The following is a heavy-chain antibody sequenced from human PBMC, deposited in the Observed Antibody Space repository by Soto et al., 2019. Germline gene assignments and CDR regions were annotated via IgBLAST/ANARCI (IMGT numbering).Heavy chain of an antibody. CDR2: ISGSGGST. D-gene: IGHD2-15*01. Sequence: GGSLRLSCAASGFTFSSYAMSWVRQAPGKGLEWVSAISGSGGSTYYADSVKGRFTISRDNSKNTLYLQMNSLRAEDTAVYYCAKHGGRCSGGSCYSGSGYYYYGMDVWGQGTTVTVSS. J-gene: IGHJ6*02. V-gene: IGHV3-23*01. CDR3: AKHGGRCSGGSCYSGSGYYYYGMDV. CDR1: GFTFSSYA.